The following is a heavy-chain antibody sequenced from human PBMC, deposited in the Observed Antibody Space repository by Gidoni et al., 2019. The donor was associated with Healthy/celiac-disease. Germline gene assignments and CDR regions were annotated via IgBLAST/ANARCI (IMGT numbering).Heavy chain of an antibody. CDR2: IYYSGST. CDR1: GGSISSYY. V-gene: IGHV4-59*01. D-gene: IGHD2-15*01. J-gene: IGHJ4*02. Sequence: QVQLQESGPGLVKPSETMSLTCTVSGGSISSYYWSWIRQPPGKGLEWIWYIYYSGSTNYNPSLKSRVTISVDTSKNQFSLKLSSVTAADTAVYYCARDGGLRKSFDYWGQGTLVTVSS. CDR3: ARDGGLRKSFDY.